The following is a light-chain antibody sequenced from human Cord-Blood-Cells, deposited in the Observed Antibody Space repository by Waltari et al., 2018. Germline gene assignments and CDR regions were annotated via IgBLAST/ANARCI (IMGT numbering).Light chain of an antibody. V-gene: IGKV2-28*01. J-gene: IGKJ4*01. CDR2: LGS. Sequence: DIVMTQSPLSLPFPPGEPASISCRSSQSLLHSNGYNYLDWYLQKPGQSPQLLIYLGSNRASGVPDRFSGSGSGTDFTLKISRVEAEDVGVYYCMQALQTPLTFGGGTKVEIK. CDR1: QSLLHSNGYNY. CDR3: MQALQTPLT.